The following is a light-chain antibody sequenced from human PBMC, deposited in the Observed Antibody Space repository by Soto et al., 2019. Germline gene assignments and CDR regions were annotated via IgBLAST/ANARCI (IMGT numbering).Light chain of an antibody. V-gene: IGKV1-39*01. CDR1: QTISNF. J-gene: IGKJ4*01. CDR2: AAS. Sequence: DIHMTQSPSSLSASVGDRVTITCRATQTISNFLNWYQQKPGQAPKLLIYAASSLHSGVPSRFSGGYSGTDFTLTISNQQPEDFATYYCQQSYSTPITFGGGTKVEIK. CDR3: QQSYSTPIT.